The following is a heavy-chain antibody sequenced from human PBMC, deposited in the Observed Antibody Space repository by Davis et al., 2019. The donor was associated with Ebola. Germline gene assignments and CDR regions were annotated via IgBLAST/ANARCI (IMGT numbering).Heavy chain of an antibody. J-gene: IGHJ6*02. V-gene: IGHV3-9*01. CDR1: GFTFDDYA. CDR3: AKDLQYSSSYYYGMDV. D-gene: IGHD6-6*01. CDR2: ISWISGSI. Sequence: GGSLRLSCAASGFTFDDYAMHWVRQAPGKGLEWVSGISWISGSIGYADSVKGRFTISRDNAKNSLYLQMNSLRAEDTALYYCAKDLQYSSSYYYGMDVWGQGTTVTVSS.